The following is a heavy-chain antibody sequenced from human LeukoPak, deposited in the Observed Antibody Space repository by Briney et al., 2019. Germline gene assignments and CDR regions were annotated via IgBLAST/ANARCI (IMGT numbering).Heavy chain of an antibody. V-gene: IGHV4-39*01. CDR1: GVSISSSSYH. CDR2: IYDSGST. Sequence: SETLSLTCTVSGVSISSSSYHWDWIRQPPGKGLEWIGSIYDSGSTYYSPPLKSRVTISVDTSKNQFSLKLNSVTAADTAVYYCTRQVLHTAMDYWGQGTLVTVSS. CDR3: TRQVLHTAMDY. J-gene: IGHJ4*02. D-gene: IGHD5-18*01.